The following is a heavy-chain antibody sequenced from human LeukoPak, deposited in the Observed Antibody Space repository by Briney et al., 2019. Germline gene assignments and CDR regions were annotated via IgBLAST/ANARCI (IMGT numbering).Heavy chain of an antibody. CDR3: ARDVEVVTATAYPITWFDP. D-gene: IGHD2-21*02. J-gene: IGHJ5*02. CDR1: GFTFTAYY. CDR2: INPNSGGT. V-gene: IGHV1-2*02. Sequence: GASVKVSCKASGFTFTAYYMHWVRQAPGQGLEWMGWINPNSGGTNYAQKFQGRVTMTRDTSISTAYMELSRLRSDDTAVYYCARDVEVVTATAYPITWFDPWGQGTLVTVSS.